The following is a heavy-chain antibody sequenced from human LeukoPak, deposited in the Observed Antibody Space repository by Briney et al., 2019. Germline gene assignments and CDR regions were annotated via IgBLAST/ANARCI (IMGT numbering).Heavy chain of an antibody. CDR1: GFTVSSNY. D-gene: IGHD3-10*01. Sequence: GGSLRLSCAASGFTVSSNYMSWVRQAPGKGLEWVSVIYSGGSTYYADSVKGRFTISRDNSKNTLYLQMNSLRAEDTAVYYRARGVTMVRGVINYFDYSGQGTLVTVSS. CDR2: IYSGGST. CDR3: ARGVTMVRGVINYFDY. J-gene: IGHJ4*02. V-gene: IGHV3-66*02.